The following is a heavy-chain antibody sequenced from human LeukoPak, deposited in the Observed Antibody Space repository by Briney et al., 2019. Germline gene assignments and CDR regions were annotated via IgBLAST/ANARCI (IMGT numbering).Heavy chain of an antibody. D-gene: IGHD3-10*01. CDR1: GFTVSSNY. J-gene: IGHJ4*02. Sequence: GGSLRLSCAASGFTVSSNYMSWVRQAPGKGLEWVSVIYSGGGTYYADSVKGRFTISRDNSKNTLYLQMNSLRAEDTAVYYCARASGELTMGNWGQGTLVTVSS. V-gene: IGHV3-66*01. CDR3: ARASGELTMGN. CDR2: IYSGGGT.